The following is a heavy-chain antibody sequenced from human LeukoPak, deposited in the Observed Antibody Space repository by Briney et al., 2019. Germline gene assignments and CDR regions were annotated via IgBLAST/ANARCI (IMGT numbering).Heavy chain of an antibody. CDR2: IYYVGST. V-gene: IGHV4-61*01. CDR1: GGSVSSGSYY. J-gene: IGHJ4*02. Sequence: SETLSLTCTVSGGSVSSGSYYWSWIRQPPGKGLEWIVYIYYVGSTNYNTSLKSRVTITVDTSKNQFSLKLSSVTAADTAVYYCARARPPYGDYADYWGQGTLVTVSS. CDR3: ARARPPYGDYADY. D-gene: IGHD4-17*01.